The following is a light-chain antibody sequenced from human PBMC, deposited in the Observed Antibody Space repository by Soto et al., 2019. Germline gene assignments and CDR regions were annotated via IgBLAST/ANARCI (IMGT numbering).Light chain of an antibody. CDR3: CSPVGSPNWV. CDR2: EVN. V-gene: IGLV2-23*02. CDR1: SSDVGGYDR. J-gene: IGLJ3*02. Sequence: QSALTQPASVSGSPGQSIAISCTGTSSDVGGYDRVSWYQQHPDKAPTLMIYEVNKRPSGVSSRFSGSKSGNTASLTISGLQAEDEADYYCCSPVGSPNWVFGGGTKLTVL.